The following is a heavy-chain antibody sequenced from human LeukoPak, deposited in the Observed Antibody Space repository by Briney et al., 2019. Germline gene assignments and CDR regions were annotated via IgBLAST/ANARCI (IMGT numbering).Heavy chain of an antibody. CDR2: IYSGGST. D-gene: IGHD3-3*01. V-gene: IGHV3-66*02. CDR1: GFTVSSSY. Sequence: PGGSLRLSCAASGFTVSSSYMSWVRQAPGKGLEWVSVIYSGGSTYYADSVKGRFIISRDNSKNTLYLQMNNLRAEDTAVYYCARGENYDFWSGYSGIDYWGQGTLVTVSS. J-gene: IGHJ4*02. CDR3: ARGENYDFWSGYSGIDY.